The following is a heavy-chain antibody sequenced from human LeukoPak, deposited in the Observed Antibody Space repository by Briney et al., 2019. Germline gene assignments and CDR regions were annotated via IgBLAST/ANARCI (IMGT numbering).Heavy chain of an antibody. CDR2: IKQDGSEK. D-gene: IGHD3-22*01. V-gene: IGHV3-7*01. CDR3: ARDPWYIYYDSSGYSC. J-gene: IGHJ4*02. CDR1: GFTFSSYW. Sequence: GGSLRLSCAASGFTFSSYWMSWVRQAPGKGLEWVANIKQDGSEKYYVDSVKGRFTISRDNAKNSLYLQMNSLRAEDTAVYYCARDPWYIYYDSSGYSCWGQGTLVTVSS.